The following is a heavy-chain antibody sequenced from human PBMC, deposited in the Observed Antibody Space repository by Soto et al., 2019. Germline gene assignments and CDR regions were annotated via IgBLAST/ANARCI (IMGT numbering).Heavy chain of an antibody. CDR3: ARDLGGYDLYGPDT. CDR2: INLNSGDT. Sequence: ASVKVSCKTSGDTFTDSSMHWVRQAPGQGLEWMGWINLNSGDTNYAEKFRGRVTMTRDTSIITAYMELTRLKSDDTAVYYCARDLGGYDLYGPDTWGQGTLVTVAS. J-gene: IGHJ5*02. D-gene: IGHD5-12*01. CDR1: GDTFTDSS. V-gene: IGHV1-2*02.